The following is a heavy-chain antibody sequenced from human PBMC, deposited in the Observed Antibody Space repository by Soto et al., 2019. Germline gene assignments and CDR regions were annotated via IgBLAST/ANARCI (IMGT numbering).Heavy chain of an antibody. CDR3: ARKWTYYYGSGSYRLFDY. Sequence: QVQLQQWGAGLLKPSETLSLTCAVYGGSFSGYYWSWIRQPPGKGLEWIGEINHSGSTNYNPSLKSRVTISVDTSKNQFSLKLSSVTAADTAVYYCARKWTYYYGSGSYRLFDYWGQGTLVTVSS. CDR2: INHSGST. D-gene: IGHD3-10*01. CDR1: GGSFSGYY. V-gene: IGHV4-34*01. J-gene: IGHJ4*02.